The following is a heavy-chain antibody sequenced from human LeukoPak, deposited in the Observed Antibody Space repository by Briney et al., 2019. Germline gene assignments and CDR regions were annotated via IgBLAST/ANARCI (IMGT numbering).Heavy chain of an antibody. CDR3: ARDSTYYYDSSGYYYGWFDP. CDR2: ISSSGSTI. CDR1: GFTFSDYY. V-gene: IGHV3-11*01. D-gene: IGHD3-22*01. J-gene: IGHJ5*02. Sequence: GRSLRLSCAASGFTFSDYYMSWIRQAPGKGLEWVSYISSSGSTIYYADSVKGRFTISRDNAKNSLYLQMNSLRAEDTAVYYCARDSTYYYDSSGYYYGWFDPWGQGTLVTVSS.